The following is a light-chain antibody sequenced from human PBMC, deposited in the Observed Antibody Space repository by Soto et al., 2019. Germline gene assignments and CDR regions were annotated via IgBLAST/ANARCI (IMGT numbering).Light chain of an antibody. CDR3: QQYYRYPWT. V-gene: IGKV1-5*03. J-gene: IGKJ1*01. CDR2: KAS. Sequence: DIQMTKSPSTLSESVGDRVTITGRASQRIVSWLAWYQQKPGKAPKLLIYKASSLEGGVPSRFSGSGSGTEFTLTINSLQPDDFAAYYCQQYYRYPWTFGQGTKVEIK. CDR1: QRIVSW.